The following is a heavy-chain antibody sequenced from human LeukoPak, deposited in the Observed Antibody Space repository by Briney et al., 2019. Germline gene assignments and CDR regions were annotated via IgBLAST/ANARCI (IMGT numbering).Heavy chain of an antibody. V-gene: IGHV4-4*07. CDR1: GGSISSRH. Sequence: TSETLSLTCIVSGGSISSRHWSWLRQPAGKGLEWIGQIYNSGSSHYNPSLESRVTMSVDASTNHFSLKLTSVTAADTAVYFCATRWTGDNAFDIWGQGAMVTVSS. D-gene: IGHD3/OR15-3a*01. CDR2: IYNSGSS. CDR3: ATRWTGDNAFDI. J-gene: IGHJ3*02.